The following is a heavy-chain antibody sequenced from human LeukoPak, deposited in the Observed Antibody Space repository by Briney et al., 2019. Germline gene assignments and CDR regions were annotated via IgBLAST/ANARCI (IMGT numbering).Heavy chain of an antibody. CDR2: IYYSGST. V-gene: IGHV4-59*05. D-gene: IGHD5-18*01. Sequence: SETLSLTCTVSGGSISNYYWSWIRQPPGKGLEWIGSIYYSGSTYYNPSLKSRVTISEDTSKNQFSLKLSSVTAADTAVYYCARHHTAMANRYFDLWGRGTLVTVSS. CDR1: GGSISNYY. CDR3: ARHHTAMANRYFDL. J-gene: IGHJ2*01.